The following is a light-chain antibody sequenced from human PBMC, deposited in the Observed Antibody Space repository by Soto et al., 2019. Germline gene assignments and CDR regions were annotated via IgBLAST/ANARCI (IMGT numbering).Light chain of an antibody. V-gene: IGKV1-39*01. CDR3: QQSYGAPIT. J-gene: IGKJ5*01. CDR1: QTISSW. Sequence: DIQMTQSPSTLSVSVGDRVTITCRASQTISSWLAWYQQKPGKAPKLLIRSASSLQSGVPSRFSGSGSGTDFTLSITSLQPEDFATYYCQQSYGAPITFGQGTRLEI. CDR2: SAS.